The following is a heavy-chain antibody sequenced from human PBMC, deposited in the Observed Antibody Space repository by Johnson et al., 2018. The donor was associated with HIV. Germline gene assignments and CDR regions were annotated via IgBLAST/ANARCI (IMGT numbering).Heavy chain of an antibody. D-gene: IGHD6-13*01. CDR1: AFTFSSND. CDR3: ARELPKNTGYSSSWYHCQAFDI. CDR2: IRYDGSDK. V-gene: IGHV3-30*02. J-gene: IGHJ3*02. Sequence: QVQLVESGGGLVQPGGSLRLSCGASAFTFSSNDMKWVRQAPGKGLEWVSFIRYDGSDKHYADSVKGRFTISRDNSKNTLYLQMGSLRAEDMAVYYCARELPKNTGYSSSWYHCQAFDIWGQGTMVTVSS.